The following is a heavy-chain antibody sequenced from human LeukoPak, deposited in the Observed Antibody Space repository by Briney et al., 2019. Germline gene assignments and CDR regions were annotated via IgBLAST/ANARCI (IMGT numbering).Heavy chain of an antibody. CDR1: GFTFSSYW. J-gene: IGHJ4*02. CDR3: ARAGLLWFGESYFDY. Sequence: GGSLRLSCAASGFTFSSYWMTWVRQAPGKGLEWVANIKEDGSEKHYGDSVKGRFTISRDNAKNSPYLQMTSLRAEDTAVYYCARAGLLWFGESYFDYWGQGTLVTVSS. V-gene: IGHV3-7*01. CDR2: IKEDGSEK. D-gene: IGHD3-10*01.